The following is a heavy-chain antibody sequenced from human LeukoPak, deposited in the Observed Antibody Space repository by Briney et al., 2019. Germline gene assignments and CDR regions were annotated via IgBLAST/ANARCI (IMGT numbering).Heavy chain of an antibody. J-gene: IGHJ4*02. CDR1: GFIFSSYA. V-gene: IGHV3-48*04. D-gene: IGHD6-19*01. CDR2: ISSSGSTI. CDR3: ASTGYSSGWYYFDY. Sequence: GGSLRLSCAASGFIFSSYAMSWVRQAPGKGLEWVSYISSSGSTIYYADSVKGRFTISRDNAKNSLYLQMNSLRAEDTAVYYCASTGYSSGWYYFDYWGQGTLVTVSS.